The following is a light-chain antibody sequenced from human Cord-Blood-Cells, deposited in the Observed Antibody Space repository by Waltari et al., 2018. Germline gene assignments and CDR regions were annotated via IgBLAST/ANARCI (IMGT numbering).Light chain of an antibody. CDR2: DDS. Sequence: SYVLTQPPSVSVAPGKTARITCGGNNIGRKSVHWYQQKPAQAPVLVVYDDSDRPSGIPERFSGSNSGNTATLTSSRVEAGDEADYYCQVWDSSSDHWVFGGGTKLTVL. V-gene: IGLV3-21*03. CDR1: NIGRKS. J-gene: IGLJ3*02. CDR3: QVWDSSSDHWV.